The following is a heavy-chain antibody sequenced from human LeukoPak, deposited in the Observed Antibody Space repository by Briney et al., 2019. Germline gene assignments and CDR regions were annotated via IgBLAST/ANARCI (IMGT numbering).Heavy chain of an antibody. V-gene: IGHV4-59*08. J-gene: IGHJ4*02. CDR2: IYYSGTT. D-gene: IGHD6-6*01. Sequence: SETLSLTCAVSGGSISSHYWSWIRQPPGKGLEWIGLIYYSGTTKYNPSLKSRVTISADTSKNQFSLKLSSVTAADTAVYYCARQADDSSSSLVYFDYWGQGTLVTVSS. CDR3: ARQADDSSSSLVYFDY. CDR1: GGSISSHY.